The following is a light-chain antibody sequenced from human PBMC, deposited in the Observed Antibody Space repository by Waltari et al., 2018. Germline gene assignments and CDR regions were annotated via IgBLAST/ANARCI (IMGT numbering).Light chain of an antibody. V-gene: IGLV5-45*01. Sequence: QAVLTQPASLSASPGASVSPTCTFRSVIDVPTLKIYWYQQRPGSPPRFLLKCRSDSTEQRGSGVPSRFSVSKDSSANAALLLISGLQSEDEADYYCMILYNDAVVFGGGTKLTVL. J-gene: IGLJ2*01. CDR2: CRSDSTE. CDR3: MILYNDAVV. CDR1: SVIDVPTLK.